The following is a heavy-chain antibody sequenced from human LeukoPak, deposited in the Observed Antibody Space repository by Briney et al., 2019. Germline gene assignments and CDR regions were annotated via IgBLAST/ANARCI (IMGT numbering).Heavy chain of an antibody. V-gene: IGHV4-34*01. D-gene: IGHD3-3*01. Sequence: SETLSLTCAVYGGSFSGYYWSWIRQPPGKGVEWIGEINYSGSTNYNPSLKSRVTISVDTSKSQFSLKLSSVTAADTAVYYCARGTGLTNFGVVIRGVYFDYWGQGTLVTVSS. CDR1: GGSFSGYY. J-gene: IGHJ4*02. CDR2: INYSGST. CDR3: ARGTGLTNFGVVIRGVYFDY.